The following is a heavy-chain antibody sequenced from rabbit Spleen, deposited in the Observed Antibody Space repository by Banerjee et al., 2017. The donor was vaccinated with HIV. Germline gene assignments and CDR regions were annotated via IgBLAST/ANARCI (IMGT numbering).Heavy chain of an antibody. CDR1: GFDFRHYG. CDR2: IEPIFGNT. V-gene: IGHV1S7*01. D-gene: IGHD2-1*01. J-gene: IGHJ4*01. Sequence: QQLEESGGGLVKPGGSLKLSCKASGFDFRHYGMSWVRQAPGKGLEWIGYIEPIFGNTYYANWVNGRFTISSHNAQNTLYLQLSSLTAADTATYFCVRDQAGDADYGPYYLNLWGPGTLVTVS. CDR3: VRDQAGDADYGPYYLNL.